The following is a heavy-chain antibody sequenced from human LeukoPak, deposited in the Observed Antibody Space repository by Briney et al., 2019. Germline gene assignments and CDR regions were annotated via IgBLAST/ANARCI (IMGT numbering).Heavy chain of an antibody. CDR2: INPNSGGT. D-gene: IGHD2-15*01. J-gene: IGHJ4*02. CDR1: VSKFTPSY. Sequence: ASVKVSCKAFVSKFTPSYLYSVRQAPGQGLEWMGWINPNSGGTNYVQKFQGRVTMTRDTSIATAYKLLSYMRCENAAVYYVASSRTSECSGGSCYAYWGQGTLVTVSS. CDR3: ASSRTSECSGGSCYAY. V-gene: IGHV1-2*02.